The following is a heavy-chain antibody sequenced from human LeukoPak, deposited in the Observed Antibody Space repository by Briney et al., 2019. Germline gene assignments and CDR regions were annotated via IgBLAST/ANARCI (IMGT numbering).Heavy chain of an antibody. J-gene: IGHJ6*02. Sequence: SETLSLTCTVSSGSISSYYWSWIRQPPGKGLEWIGYIYYSGSTNYNPSLKSRVTISMDTSKNQFSLKLSSVTAADTAVYYCARDPAVAGTLGYYYYGMDVWGQGTTVTVSS. D-gene: IGHD6-19*01. V-gene: IGHV4-59*01. CDR3: ARDPAVAGTLGYYYYGMDV. CDR2: IYYSGST. CDR1: SGSISSYY.